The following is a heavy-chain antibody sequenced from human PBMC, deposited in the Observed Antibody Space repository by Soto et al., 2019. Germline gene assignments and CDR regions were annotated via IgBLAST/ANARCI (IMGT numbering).Heavy chain of an antibody. J-gene: IGHJ4*02. CDR1: GFTFSSYE. CDR2: ISSSGSTI. V-gene: IGHV3-48*03. CDR3: ARPNDYGDYYFDY. Sequence: EVQLVESGGGLVQPGGSLRLSCAASGFTFSSYEMNWVRQATGKGLEWVSYISSSGSTIYYADSVKGRFTISRDNAKNSLYLQMNSLRAEDTAVYYCARPNDYGDYYFDYWGQGTLVTVSS. D-gene: IGHD4-17*01.